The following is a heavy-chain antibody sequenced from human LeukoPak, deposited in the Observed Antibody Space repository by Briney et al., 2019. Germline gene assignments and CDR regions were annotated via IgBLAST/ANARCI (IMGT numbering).Heavy chain of an antibody. D-gene: IGHD1-26*01. CDR1: GFMFNTYL. V-gene: IGHV3-30-3*01. Sequence: QTGGSLRLSCAASGFMFNTYLLHWVRQAPGKGLEWVALISSDGSQKYYAESVEGRFTISRDNPRNTLSLQMNDLRPEDTAVYYCAREGSYKDDFDMWGQGTMVIVSS. CDR2: ISSDGSQK. J-gene: IGHJ3*02. CDR3: AREGSYKDDFDM.